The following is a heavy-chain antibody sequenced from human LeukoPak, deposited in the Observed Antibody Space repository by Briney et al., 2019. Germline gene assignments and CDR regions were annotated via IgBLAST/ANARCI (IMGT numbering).Heavy chain of an antibody. J-gene: IGHJ4*02. V-gene: IGHV1-69*01. CDR2: IIPIFGTA. CDR1: GGTFSSYA. CDR3: ARAVGGYDYGGNSGYFDY. Sequence: SVKVSCKASGGTFSSYAISWVRQAPGQGLEWMGGIIPIFGTANYAQKFQGRVTITADESTSTAYMELSSLRSEDTAVYYCARAVGGYDYGGNSGYFDYWGQGTLVTVSS. D-gene: IGHD4-23*01.